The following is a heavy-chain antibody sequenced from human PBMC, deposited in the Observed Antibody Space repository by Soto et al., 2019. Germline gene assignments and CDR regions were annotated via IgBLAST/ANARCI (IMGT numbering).Heavy chain of an antibody. V-gene: IGHV3-30*18. CDR1: GFTFSSYA. CDR3: AKETSRFAVPPALDY. Sequence: QVQLVESGGGVVQPGGSLRLSCAASGFTFSSYAMHWVRQAPGKGLEWVAGISYDGRNKFSADSVKGRFTISRDNSQNTLYLQMNSLRPEDTVVYYCAKETSRFAVPPALDYWGQGTLVTVS. J-gene: IGHJ4*02. D-gene: IGHD2-2*01. CDR2: ISYDGRNK.